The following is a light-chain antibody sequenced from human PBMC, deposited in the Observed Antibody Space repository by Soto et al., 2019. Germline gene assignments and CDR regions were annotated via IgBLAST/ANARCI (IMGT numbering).Light chain of an antibody. J-gene: IGKJ1*01. CDR1: QSISNW. V-gene: IGKV1-5*03. CDR3: QQCNTYSWT. Sequence: DIQMTQSPSTLSASVGDRVTITCRASQSISNWVAWYQQKPGKAPKLLIYKASSLESGVPSRFSGSGSGTEFTLTISSLQPDDFATYYCQQCNTYSWTFGQGTKVEIK. CDR2: KAS.